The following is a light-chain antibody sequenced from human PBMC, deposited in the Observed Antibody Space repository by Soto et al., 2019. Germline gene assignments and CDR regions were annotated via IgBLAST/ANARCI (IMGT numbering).Light chain of an antibody. V-gene: IGLV1-36*01. CDR1: SSNIGNNA. CDR3: AAWDDSLNGWV. CDR2: YDD. J-gene: IGLJ3*02. Sequence: QSVLTQPPSVSAAPRQRVTISCSGSSSNIGNNAVSWYQQLPGKAPKLLIYYDDLLPSGVSDRFSASKSGTSASLAISGLQSEDEADYHCAAWDDSLNGWVFGGGTKLTVL.